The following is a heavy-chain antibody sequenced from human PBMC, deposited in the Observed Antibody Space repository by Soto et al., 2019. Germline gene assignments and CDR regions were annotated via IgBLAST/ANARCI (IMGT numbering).Heavy chain of an antibody. J-gene: IGHJ1*01. CDR2: IYYSGST. D-gene: IGHD3-22*01. Sequence: SETLSLTCTVSSGSVSSGSYYWSWIRQPPGKGLEWIGYIYYSGSTNYNPSLKSRVTISVDTSKNQFSLKLSSVTAADTAVYYCARDTYYYDSSGYYYGYFQHWGQGTLVTVSS. CDR3: ARDTYYYDSSGYYYGYFQH. CDR1: SGSVSSGSYY. V-gene: IGHV4-61*01.